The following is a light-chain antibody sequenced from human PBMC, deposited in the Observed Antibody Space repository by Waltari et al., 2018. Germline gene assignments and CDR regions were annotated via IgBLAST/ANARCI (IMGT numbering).Light chain of an antibody. Sequence: DIVFTQSPGTRSFSPGERSTLSSRASQTFSSGNCFWYQQKRGQAPRLLIFGASTRAAGIPDRFSGSGSGTDFTLTISRLEPEDFATYYCQQYGSSPLTFGGGTKVEIK. V-gene: IGKV3-20*01. J-gene: IGKJ4*01. CDR1: QTFSSGN. CDR3: QQYGSSPLT. CDR2: GAS.